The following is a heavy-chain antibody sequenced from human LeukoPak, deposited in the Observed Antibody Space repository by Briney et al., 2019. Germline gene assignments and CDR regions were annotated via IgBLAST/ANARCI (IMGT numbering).Heavy chain of an antibody. D-gene: IGHD3-10*01. CDR2: IYPDDSDA. CDR1: GYNFGTRW. J-gene: IGHJ6*02. Sequence: GESLKISCKGSGYNFGTRWVAWVRQMPGKGLEWMGIIYPDDSDARYSPSFQGQVTISADKSTNTAYLQWSSLKASDTAIYFCARGAYGSGSYYNYYGMDVWGQGTTVTVSS. CDR3: ARGAYGSGSYYNYYGMDV. V-gene: IGHV5-51*01.